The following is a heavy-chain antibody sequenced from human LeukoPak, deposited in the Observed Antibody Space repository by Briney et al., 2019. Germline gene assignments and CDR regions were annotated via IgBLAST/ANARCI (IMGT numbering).Heavy chain of an antibody. J-gene: IGHJ3*02. CDR1: GFTFSSYS. Sequence: GGSLRLSCAASGFTFSSYSMNWVRQAPGKGLEWVSSISSSSSYIYYADSVTGRFTISRDNAKNSLYLQMNSLRAEDTAVYYCARGDTVTTLAFVIWGQGTMVTVSS. D-gene: IGHD4-11*01. CDR3: ARGDTVTTLAFVI. V-gene: IGHV3-21*01. CDR2: ISSSSSYI.